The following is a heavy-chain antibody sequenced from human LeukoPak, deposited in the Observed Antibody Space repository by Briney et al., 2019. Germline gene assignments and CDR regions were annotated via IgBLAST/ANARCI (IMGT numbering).Heavy chain of an antibody. D-gene: IGHD5-12*01. CDR2: INPNGGST. J-gene: IGHJ4*02. Sequence: ASVKVSCKASGYTFTSHQMHWVRQAPGQGLEWVGIINPNGGSTNFAQKFQGRVTMITDMSTSTVYMELSSLRSEDTAVYYCARGPWIYIGYPSYYFDYWGQETLVTVSS. V-gene: IGHV1-46*01. CDR1: GYTFTSHQ. CDR3: ARGPWIYIGYPSYYFDY.